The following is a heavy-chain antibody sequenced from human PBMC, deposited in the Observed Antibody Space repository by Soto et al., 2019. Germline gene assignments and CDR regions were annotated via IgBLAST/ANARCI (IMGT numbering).Heavy chain of an antibody. J-gene: IGHJ1*01. CDR2: VIRASGSV. CDR3: ARVGSRDAYNYVLDH. CDR1: GRIFSSFP. D-gene: IGHD5-18*01. Sequence: QVQVVQSGAEVKKPGSSVKISCKASGRIFSSFPTSWVRQVPGQGLEWVGGVIRASGSVTYAPKFQGRVTITAVNSAGIGYMELTSLTSEDTAIYYCARVGSRDAYNYVLDHWGPGTMVTVSS. V-gene: IGHV1-69*06.